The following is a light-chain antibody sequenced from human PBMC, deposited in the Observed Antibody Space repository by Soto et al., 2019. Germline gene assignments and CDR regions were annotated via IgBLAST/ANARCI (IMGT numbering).Light chain of an antibody. J-gene: IGLJ2*01. CDR3: QTWGTGIQL. V-gene: IGLV4-69*01. Sequence: QPVLTQSPSASASLGASVKLTCTLSSGHSSYAIAWHQQQPEKGPRYLMKLNSDGSHSKGDAIPDRFSGSSSGAERYLTISSLQSEDETDYSCQTWGTGIQLFGGGTKLTVL. CDR1: SGHSSYA. CDR2: LNSDGSH.